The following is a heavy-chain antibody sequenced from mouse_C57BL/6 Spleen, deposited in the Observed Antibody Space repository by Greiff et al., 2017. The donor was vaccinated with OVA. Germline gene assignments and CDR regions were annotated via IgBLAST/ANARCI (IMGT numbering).Heavy chain of an antibody. Sequence: EVKLMESGEGLVKPGGSLKLSCAASGFTFSSYAMSLVRQTPEKRLEWVAYISSGGDYIYYADTVKGRFTISRDNARNTLYLQMSSLKSEDTAMYYCTRDRGGYLYAMDYWGQGTSVTVSS. J-gene: IGHJ4*01. CDR1: GFTFSSYA. CDR2: ISSGGDYI. D-gene: IGHD2-2*01. CDR3: TRDRGGYLYAMDY. V-gene: IGHV5-9-1*02.